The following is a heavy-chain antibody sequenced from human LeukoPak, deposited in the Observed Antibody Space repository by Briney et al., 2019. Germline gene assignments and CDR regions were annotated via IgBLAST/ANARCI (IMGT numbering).Heavy chain of an antibody. CDR2: ISSSSSYI. J-gene: IGHJ4*02. V-gene: IGHV3-21*01. CDR1: GFTFSSYA. D-gene: IGHD1-26*01. Sequence: RGSLRHSCSASGFTFSSYAMHWVRQAPGKGLEWVSSISSSSSYIYYADSVKGRFTISRDNAKNSLYLQMNSLRAEDTAVYYCARDRYSGSYYFDYWGQGTLVTVSS. CDR3: ARDRYSGSYYFDY.